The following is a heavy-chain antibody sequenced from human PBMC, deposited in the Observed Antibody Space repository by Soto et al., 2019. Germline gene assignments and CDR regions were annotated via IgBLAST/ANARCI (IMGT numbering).Heavy chain of an antibody. D-gene: IGHD3-22*01. Sequence: SLRLSCLASGFTFSDYGMHWVRQAPGKGLEWVALTSYDGSNIYYADSVKGRFTISRDNSKNTLYLQMNSLRAEDTDVYYCAKEPTAGLGITMIVVEHKPGSGAFDIWGQGIMVTVSS. CDR1: GFTFSDYG. CDR2: TSYDGSNI. J-gene: IGHJ3*02. V-gene: IGHV3-30*18. CDR3: AKEPTAGLGITMIVVEHKPGSGAFDI.